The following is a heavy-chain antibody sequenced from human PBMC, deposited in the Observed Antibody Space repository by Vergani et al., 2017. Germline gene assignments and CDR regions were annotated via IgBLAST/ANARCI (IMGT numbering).Heavy chain of an antibody. D-gene: IGHD4/OR15-4a*01. J-gene: IGHJ2*01. V-gene: IGHV4-39*07. Sequence: QLQLQESGPGLVKPSETLSLTCTVSGGSISSSSYYWGWIRQPPGKGLEWIGSIYYSGSTYYNPSLKSRVTISVDTSKNQFSLKLSSVTAADTAVYYCVGRWCSPNSMLLSYWYFDLWGRGTLVTVSS. CDR1: GGSISSSSYY. CDR3: VGRWCSPNSMLLSYWYFDL. CDR2: IYYSGST.